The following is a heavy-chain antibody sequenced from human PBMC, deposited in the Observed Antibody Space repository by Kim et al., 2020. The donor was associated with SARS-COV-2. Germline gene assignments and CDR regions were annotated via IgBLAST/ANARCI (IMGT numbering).Heavy chain of an antibody. Sequence: SETLSLTCTVSGYSISSGYYWGWIRQPPGKRLEWIGSIYHSGSTYYNPSLKSRVTISVYTSKNQFSLKLSSVTATDTAVYYCARLEGTRIRGVTSVVDYWGQGTLVTVSS. D-gene: IGHD3-10*01. J-gene: IGHJ4*02. CDR3: ARLEGTRIRGVTSVVDY. CDR2: IYHSGST. V-gene: IGHV4-38-2*02. CDR1: GYSISSGYY.